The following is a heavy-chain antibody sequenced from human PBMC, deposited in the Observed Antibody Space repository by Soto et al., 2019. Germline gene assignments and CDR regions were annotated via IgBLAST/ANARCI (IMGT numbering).Heavy chain of an antibody. Sequence: QVQLAQSGAEERKPGASVKVSCEATGYTFTAYAMHWVRQAPGQRLEWMGCINPANGNTKYSQKCQGRLTITSDTSANTVYMELNSLTSEDTAMYYCTRSAISPYGGLIGPFDYWGQGNLVTVSS. CDR1: GYTFTAYA. V-gene: IGHV1-3*05. CDR2: INPANGNT. J-gene: IGHJ4*02. CDR3: TRSAISPYGGLIGPFDY. D-gene: IGHD3-16*02.